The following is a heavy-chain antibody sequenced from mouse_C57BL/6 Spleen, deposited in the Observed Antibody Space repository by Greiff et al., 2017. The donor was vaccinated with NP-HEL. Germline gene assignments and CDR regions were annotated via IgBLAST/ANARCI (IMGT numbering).Heavy chain of an antibody. Sequence: VQLQQPGAELVRPGSSVKLSCKASGYTFTSYWMDWVKQRPGQGLEWIGNIYPSDSETHYNQKFKDKATLTVDKSSSTAYMQLSSLTSEDSAVYDCATVTTVVATRHYFDYWGKGTTLTVSS. CDR1: GYTFTSYW. CDR3: ATVTTVVATRHYFDY. V-gene: IGHV1-61*01. CDR2: IYPSDSET. J-gene: IGHJ2*01. D-gene: IGHD1-1*01.